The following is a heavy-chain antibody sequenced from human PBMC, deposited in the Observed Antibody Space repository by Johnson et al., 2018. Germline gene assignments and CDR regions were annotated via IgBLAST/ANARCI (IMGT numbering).Heavy chain of an antibody. D-gene: IGHD3-22*01. J-gene: IGHJ6*02. V-gene: IGHV1-8*01. CDR2: MNPTSGNT. Sequence: QVQLVQSGAEVKKPGASVKVSCKASGYTFTSYDINWVRQATGQGLEWMGWMNPTSGNTGYAQKFQGRVTMTRNTSISTAYMELSSLRSEDTAVYYRARGPLGPYYYDRSGHGHYGMDVWGQGTTVTVSS. CDR3: ARGPLGPYYYDRSGHGHYGMDV. CDR1: GYTFTSYD.